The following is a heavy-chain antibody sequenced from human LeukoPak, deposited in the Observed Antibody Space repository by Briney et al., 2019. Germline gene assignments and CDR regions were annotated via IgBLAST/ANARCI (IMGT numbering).Heavy chain of an antibody. D-gene: IGHD6-19*01. V-gene: IGHV3-7*01. CDR2: IKQDGSEK. J-gene: IGHJ4*02. CDR1: GFTFSSYW. CDR3: AKTLYGGAVAGMAFDY. Sequence: GGSLRLSCAASGFTFSSYWMSWVRQAPGKGLEWVANIKQDGSEKYYVDSVKGRFTISRDNAKNSLSLRMNSLRAEDTAVYYCAKTLYGGAVAGMAFDYWGQGTLVTVSS.